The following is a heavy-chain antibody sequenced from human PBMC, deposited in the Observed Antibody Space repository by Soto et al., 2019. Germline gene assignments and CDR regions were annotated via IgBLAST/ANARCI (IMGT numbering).Heavy chain of an antibody. Sequence: QVQLVQSGAELKKPGSSGKVSCKASGGTFTSYAISWVRQAPGQGLGWMGGFIPMFNRPHSARKFQGRVTITADESTSTAYMDLSSLRSEDTAVYYCARGQFHHVSNYYYALDVWGQGTTVTVSS. CDR2: FIPMFNRP. J-gene: IGHJ6*02. CDR3: ARGQFHHVSNYYYALDV. CDR1: GGTFTSYA. V-gene: IGHV1-69*01.